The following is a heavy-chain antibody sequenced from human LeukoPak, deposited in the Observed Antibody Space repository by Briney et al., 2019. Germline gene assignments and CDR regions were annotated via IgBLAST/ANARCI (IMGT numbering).Heavy chain of an antibody. D-gene: IGHD2-2*01. V-gene: IGHV1-8*03. CDR2: MNPNSGNT. Sequence: ASVKVSCKASGCTFTSYDINWVRQATGQGLEWMGWMNPNSGNTGYAQKFQGRVTITRNTSISTAYMELSSLRSEDTAVYYCARYCSSTSCPEFDTWGQGTMVTASS. CDR1: GCTFTSYD. CDR3: ARYCSSTSCPEFDT. J-gene: IGHJ3*02.